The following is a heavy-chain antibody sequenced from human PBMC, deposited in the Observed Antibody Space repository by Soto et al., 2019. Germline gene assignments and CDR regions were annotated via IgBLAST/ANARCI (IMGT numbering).Heavy chain of an antibody. CDR3: LKDTSPVGLDH. Sequence: EVQLVESGGGLVQPGRSLRLSCAASGFTSTDYAMHWIRQVPGKGLEWVSGIFWNSDRIDYAGSVKGRFTISRDNAKNALYLHMNSLRPEDSALYYCLKDTSPVGLDHWGQGTLVTVSS. D-gene: IGHD1-26*01. V-gene: IGHV3-9*02. J-gene: IGHJ4*02. CDR1: GFTSTDYA. CDR2: IFWNSDRI.